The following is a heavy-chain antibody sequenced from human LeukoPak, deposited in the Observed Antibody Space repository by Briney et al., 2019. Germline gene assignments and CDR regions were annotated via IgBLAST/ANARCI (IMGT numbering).Heavy chain of an antibody. D-gene: IGHD3-3*01. CDR1: GGSISSSSYY. V-gene: IGHV4-39*01. J-gene: IGHJ4*02. CDR2: IYYSGST. CDR3: ARGVYYDFWSGPNGFDY. Sequence: SETLSLTCTVSGGSISSSSYYWGWIRRPPGKGLEWIGSIYYSGSTYYNPSLKSRVTISVDTSKNQFSLKLSSVTAADTAVYYCARGVYYDFWSGPNGFDYWGQGTLVTVSS.